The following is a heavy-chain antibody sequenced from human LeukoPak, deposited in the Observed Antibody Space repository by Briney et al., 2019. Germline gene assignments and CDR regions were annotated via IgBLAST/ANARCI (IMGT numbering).Heavy chain of an antibody. Sequence: SETLSLTCTVSGGSISSYYWSWIRQPPGKGLEWIGYIYYSGSTNYNPSLKSRVTISVDTSKNQFSLKLSSVTAADTAVYYCARDHSYYGSGYYYGMDVWGQGTTVTFSS. CDR1: GGSISSYY. CDR3: ARDHSYYGSGYYYGMDV. V-gene: IGHV4-59*01. J-gene: IGHJ6*02. D-gene: IGHD3-10*01. CDR2: IYYSGST.